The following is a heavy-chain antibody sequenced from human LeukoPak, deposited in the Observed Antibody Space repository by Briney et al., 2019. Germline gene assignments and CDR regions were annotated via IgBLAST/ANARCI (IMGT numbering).Heavy chain of an antibody. CDR1: GYTFTSYH. CDR2: INPSGGNT. J-gene: IGHJ4*02. Sequence: GASVKVSCKASGYTFTSYHMHWVRQAPGQGLEWMGIINPSGGNTNYEQKFQGRVSMTRDTSTSTVYMELSSLRFEDTAVYYCARERAGGYFDYWGQGTLVTVSS. V-gene: IGHV1-46*01. CDR3: ARERAGGYFDY.